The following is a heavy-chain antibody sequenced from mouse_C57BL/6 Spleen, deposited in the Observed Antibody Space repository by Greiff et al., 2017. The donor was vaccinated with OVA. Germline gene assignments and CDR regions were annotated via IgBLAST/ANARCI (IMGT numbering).Heavy chain of an antibody. V-gene: IGHV1-50*01. D-gene: IGHD2-1*01. CDR2: IDPSDSYT. Sequence: QVQLQQPGAELVKPGASVKLSCKASGYTFTSYWMQWVKQRPGQGLEWIGEIDPSDSYTNYNQKFKGKATLTVDTSSSTAYMQLSSLTSEDSAVYYCVLLPFAYWGQGTLVTVSA. CDR1: GYTFTSYW. J-gene: IGHJ3*01. CDR3: VLLPFAY.